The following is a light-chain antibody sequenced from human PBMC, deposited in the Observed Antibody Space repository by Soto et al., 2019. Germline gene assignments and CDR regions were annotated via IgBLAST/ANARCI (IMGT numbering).Light chain of an antibody. CDR3: LLSYSGARVV. V-gene: IGLV7-46*01. CDR2: DTS. CDR1: TGAVTSGHY. Sequence: QTVVTQEPSLTVSPGGTVTLTCGSSTGAVTSGHYPYWFQQKPGHAPRTLFYDTSNKHSWTPARFSGSLLGGEAALTLSGAQPEDEAEYYCLLSYSGARVVLGGGTKLTVL. J-gene: IGLJ2*01.